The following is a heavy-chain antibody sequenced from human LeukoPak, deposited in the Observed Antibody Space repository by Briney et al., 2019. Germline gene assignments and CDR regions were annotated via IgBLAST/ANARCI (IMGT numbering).Heavy chain of an antibody. V-gene: IGHV1-69*05. CDR2: IIPIFGTA. CDR1: GGTFSSYA. J-gene: IGHJ3*02. Sequence: ASVKVSCKASGGTFSSYAISWVRQAPGQGLEWMGGIIPIFGTANYAQKFQGRVTITTDESTSTAYMELSSLRSEDKAVYYCAANKYCTNGVCYFNAFDIWGQGTMVTVSS. CDR3: AANKYCTNGVCYFNAFDI. D-gene: IGHD2-8*01.